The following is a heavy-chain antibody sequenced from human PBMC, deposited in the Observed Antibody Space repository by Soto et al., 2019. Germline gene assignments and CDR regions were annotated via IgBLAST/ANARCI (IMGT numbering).Heavy chain of an antibody. CDR1: GGSISSGDYY. V-gene: IGHV4-30-4*01. CDR3: ARYDYQWYYYYGMDV. D-gene: IGHD4-17*01. CDR2: IYYSGST. Sequence: SETLSLTCTVSGGSISSGDYYWSWIRQPPGKGLEWIGYIYYSGSTYYNPSLKSRVTISVDASKNQFSLKLSSVTAADTAVYYCARYDYQWYYYYGMDVWGQGTTVTVSS. J-gene: IGHJ6*02.